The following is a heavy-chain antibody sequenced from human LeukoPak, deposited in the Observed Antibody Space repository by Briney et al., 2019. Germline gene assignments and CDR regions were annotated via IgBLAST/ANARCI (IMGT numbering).Heavy chain of an antibody. V-gene: IGHV1-58*01. Sequence: ASVKVSCKASGFTFTSSAVQWVRQARGQRLEWIGWIVVSSGSTNYAQKFQERVTITRDMSTSTAYMELSSLRSEDTAVYYCAAGYGSGSLFDYWGQGTLVTVSS. D-gene: IGHD3-10*01. CDR3: AAGYGSGSLFDY. CDR1: GFTFTSSA. J-gene: IGHJ4*02. CDR2: IVVSSGST.